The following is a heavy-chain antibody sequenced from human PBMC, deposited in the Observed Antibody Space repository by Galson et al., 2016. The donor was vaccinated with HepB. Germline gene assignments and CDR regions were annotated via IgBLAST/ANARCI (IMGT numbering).Heavy chain of an antibody. J-gene: IGHJ4*02. V-gene: IGHV3-23*01. CDR2: ISGSADHT. CDR1: GFTFSNFG. D-gene: IGHD3-9*01. CDR3: ARLTLPGICCYFYY. Sequence: SLRLSCAASGFTFSNFGMHWVRQAPGKGLEWIASISGSADHTYYADSVKGRFTISRDTYNTVYLQMTSLRAEDTAIYYCARLTLPGICCYFYYWGQGTLVTVSS.